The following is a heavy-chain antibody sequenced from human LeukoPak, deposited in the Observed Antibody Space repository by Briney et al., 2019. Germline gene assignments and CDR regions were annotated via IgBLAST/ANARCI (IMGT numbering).Heavy chain of an antibody. V-gene: IGHV3-23*01. J-gene: IGHJ4*02. CDR1: GFTFSSYA. Sequence: PGGSLRLSCAASGFTFSSYAMSWVRQAPGKGLEWVSAISGSGGSTYYADSVKGRFTISKDNSKNTLYLQMNSLRAEDTAVYYCAKLKTIFGVVIDYWGQGTLVTVSS. CDR3: AKLKTIFGVVIDY. CDR2: ISGSGGST. D-gene: IGHD3-3*01.